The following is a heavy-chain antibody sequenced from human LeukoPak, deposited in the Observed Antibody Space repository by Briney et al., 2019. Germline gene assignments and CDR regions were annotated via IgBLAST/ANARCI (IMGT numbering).Heavy chain of an antibody. CDR1: GGSISSSSYY. CDR2: IYYSGST. D-gene: IGHD6-13*01. Sequence: SETLSLTCTVSGGSISSSSYYWGWIRQPPGKGLEWIGSIYYSGSTYYNPSLKSRVTISVDASKNQFSLKLSSVTAADTAVYYCARVEQQLAPFDYWGQGTLVTVSS. V-gene: IGHV4-39*07. J-gene: IGHJ4*02. CDR3: ARVEQQLAPFDY.